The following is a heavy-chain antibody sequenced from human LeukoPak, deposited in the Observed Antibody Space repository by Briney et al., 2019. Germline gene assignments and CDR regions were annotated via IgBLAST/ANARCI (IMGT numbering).Heavy chain of an antibody. J-gene: IGHJ4*02. CDR3: AKVPTYYYDSSGYYTED. Sequence: PGGSLRLSCAASGFTFSSYGMHWVRQAPGKGLEWVAVISYDGSNKYYADSVKGRFTISRDNSKNTLYLQMNSLRAEDTAVYYCAKVPTYYYDSSGYYTEDWGQGTLVTVSS. CDR1: GFTFSSYG. CDR2: ISYDGSNK. D-gene: IGHD3-22*01. V-gene: IGHV3-30*18.